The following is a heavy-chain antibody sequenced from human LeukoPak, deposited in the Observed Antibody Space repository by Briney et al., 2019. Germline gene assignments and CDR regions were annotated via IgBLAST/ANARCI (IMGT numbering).Heavy chain of an antibody. CDR1: GGSISSSSYY. D-gene: IGHD1-26*01. CDR2: IYYSGST. V-gene: IGHV4-39*07. CDR3: AMQGALIVGATFDY. J-gene: IGHJ4*02. Sequence: SETLSLTCTVSGGSISSSSYYWGWIRQPPGKGLEWIGSIYYSGSTYYNPSLKSRVTISVDTSENQFSLKLSSVTAADTAVYYCAMQGALIVGATFDYWGQGTLVTVSS.